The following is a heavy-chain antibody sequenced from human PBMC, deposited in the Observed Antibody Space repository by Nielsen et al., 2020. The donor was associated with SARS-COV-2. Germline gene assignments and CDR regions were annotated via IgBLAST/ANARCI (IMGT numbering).Heavy chain of an antibody. CDR3: ARDFGGYSSGRFDY. CDR2: ISFDGSNK. Sequence: GGSLRLSCATSGFTFSSHAMHWVRQAPGKGLEWVAVISFDGSNKYYADSVKGRFTISRDNSKNTLFLQMSSLRAEDTAVYYCARDFGGYSSGRFDYWGQGTLVTVSS. V-gene: IGHV3-30-3*01. J-gene: IGHJ4*02. D-gene: IGHD2-15*01. CDR1: GFTFSSHA.